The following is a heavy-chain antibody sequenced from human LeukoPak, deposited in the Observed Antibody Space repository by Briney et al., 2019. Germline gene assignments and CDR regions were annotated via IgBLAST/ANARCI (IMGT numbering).Heavy chain of an antibody. CDR1: GFTFSSYS. CDR2: ISSSSTYT. J-gene: IGHJ4*02. CDR3: AREAGGNYYFTY. V-gene: IGHV3-21*01. Sequence: GGSLRLSCAASGFTFSSYSMNWVRQAPGKGLEWVSSISSSSTYTYYADSVKGRFTISRDNAKNSLYLQMNSLRAENTAVYYCAREAGGNYYFTYWGQGTLVTVSS. D-gene: IGHD4-23*01.